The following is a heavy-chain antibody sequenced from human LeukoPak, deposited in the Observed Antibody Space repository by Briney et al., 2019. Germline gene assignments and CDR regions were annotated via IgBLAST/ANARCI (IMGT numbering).Heavy chain of an antibody. Sequence: GGSLRLSCAASGFSFITYWMGWVRQAPGKGLEWVANIRHDGGETYYVGSVKGRFTISRDNAENSLYLQMNSLRAEDTAVYYCARAVDVRYFDWLFSPHYYFDYWGQGTLVTVSS. J-gene: IGHJ4*02. CDR3: ARAVDVRYFDWLFSPHYYFDY. CDR2: IRHDGGET. D-gene: IGHD3-9*01. V-gene: IGHV3-7*01. CDR1: GFSFITYW.